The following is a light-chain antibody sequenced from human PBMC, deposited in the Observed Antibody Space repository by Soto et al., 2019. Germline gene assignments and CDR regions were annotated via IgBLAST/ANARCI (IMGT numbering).Light chain of an antibody. Sequence: EIVMTQSPATLSLSPGERATLSCRASQSISNFLAWYQQKPGQAPRLLIYDASTRATGIPARFSGSGSGTDFTLTISNLEPEDFAVYYCQQRSNWPTFGGGTKVDIK. CDR3: QQRSNWPT. V-gene: IGKV3-11*01. J-gene: IGKJ4*01. CDR2: DAS. CDR1: QSISNF.